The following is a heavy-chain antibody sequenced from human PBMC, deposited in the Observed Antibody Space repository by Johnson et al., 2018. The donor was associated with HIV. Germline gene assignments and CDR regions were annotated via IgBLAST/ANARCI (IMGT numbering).Heavy chain of an antibody. CDR3: ARGAIGSFDI. CDR1: GFTFDDYG. CDR2: IDWNGGSS. V-gene: IGHV3-20*04. D-gene: IGHD3-10*01. J-gene: IGHJ3*02. Sequence: VQLVESGGGLVQPGGSLRLSCAASGFTFDDYGMTWVRQAPGKGLEWVSGIDWNGGSSGYADSVKGRFSISRDNGKNSLYLQMDSLRDEDMAVYYCARGAIGSFDIWGQGTMVTVSA.